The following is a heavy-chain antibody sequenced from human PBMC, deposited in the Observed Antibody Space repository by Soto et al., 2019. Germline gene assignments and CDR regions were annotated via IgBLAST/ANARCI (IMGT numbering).Heavy chain of an antibody. V-gene: IGHV3-74*01. CDR3: ARDPPATRHGMDV. CDR1: GFTFSNYW. J-gene: IGHJ6*02. CDR2: INSDGNAT. Sequence: EVELVESGGGLVQPGGSLRLSCAASGFTFSNYWMHWVRQAPGKGLVWVAGINSDGNATRFADSVKGRFSIARDNSKNTLYLQMKSLRAEDTAVYYCARDPPATRHGMDVWGQGTTVTVSS.